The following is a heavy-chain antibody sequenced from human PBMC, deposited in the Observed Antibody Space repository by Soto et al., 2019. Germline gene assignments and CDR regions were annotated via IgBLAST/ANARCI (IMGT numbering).Heavy chain of an antibody. D-gene: IGHD5-18*01. V-gene: IGHV3-23*01. Sequence: EVQLLESGGGLVQPGGSLRLSCAASGFTFSSYAMSWVRQAPGKGLEWVSGISGSGGSTYYADSVKGRFTISRDTSKNTLYLQTNSLRAEDTAVYYCAKERGYNYGYDAMDVWGQGTTVTVSS. J-gene: IGHJ6*02. CDR2: ISGSGGST. CDR1: GFTFSSYA. CDR3: AKERGYNYGYDAMDV.